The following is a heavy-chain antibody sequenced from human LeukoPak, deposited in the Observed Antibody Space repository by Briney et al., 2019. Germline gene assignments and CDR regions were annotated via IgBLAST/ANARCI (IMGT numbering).Heavy chain of an antibody. CDR1: GFTFRNQW. D-gene: IGHD5-24*01. V-gene: IGHV3-74*01. J-gene: IGHJ4*02. Sequence: GGSLRLSCAASGFTFRNQWMHWVRQVPGKGLEWVSRSDGGGSSTSYADSVKGRFTISRDNAKNTLILQMNSLRAEDTAVYYCARDWVYKIDYWGRGTLVTVSS. CDR2: SDGGGSST. CDR3: ARDWVYKIDY.